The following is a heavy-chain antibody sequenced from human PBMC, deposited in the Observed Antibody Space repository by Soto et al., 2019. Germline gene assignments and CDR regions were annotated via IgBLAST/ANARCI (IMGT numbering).Heavy chain of an antibody. D-gene: IGHD5-12*01. V-gene: IGHV4-59*01. CDR1: GGSISSYY. J-gene: IGHJ6*02. CDR3: ASSGYDRYYGMDV. Sequence: SETLSLTCTVSGGSISSYYWSWIRQPPGKGLEWIGYIYYSGSTNYNPSLKSRVTISVDTSKNQFSLTLSSVTAADTAVYYCASSGYDRYYGMDVWGQGTTVTVSS. CDR2: IYYSGST.